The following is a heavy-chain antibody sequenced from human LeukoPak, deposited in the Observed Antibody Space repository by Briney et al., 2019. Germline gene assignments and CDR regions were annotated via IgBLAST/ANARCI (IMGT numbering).Heavy chain of an antibody. V-gene: IGHV5-51*01. D-gene: IGHD1-26*01. Sequence: NRGESLKISCKGSGYSFTTYWIGWVRQMPGKGLEWMGIIYPDDSDATYSPSFQGQVTISADRSISTAYLQWSSLKASDTAMYYCARRGGGSRVDYWGQGTLVTVSS. CDR3: ARRGGGSRVDY. CDR1: GYSFTTYW. CDR2: IYPDDSDA. J-gene: IGHJ4*02.